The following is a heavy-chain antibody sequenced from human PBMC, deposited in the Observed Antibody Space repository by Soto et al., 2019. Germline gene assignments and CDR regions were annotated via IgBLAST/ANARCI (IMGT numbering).Heavy chain of an antibody. D-gene: IGHD5-12*01. CDR2: IYYSGST. CDR1: GGSVSSGSYY. CDR3: ARGGRDGYNLQEFDY. V-gene: IGHV4-61*01. J-gene: IGHJ4*02. Sequence: PSETLSLTCTVSGGSVSSGSYYWSWIRQPPGKGLEWIGYIYYSGSTNYNPSLKSRVTISVDTSKNQFSLKLSSVTAADTAVYYCARGGRDGYNLQEFDYWGQGTLVTVSS.